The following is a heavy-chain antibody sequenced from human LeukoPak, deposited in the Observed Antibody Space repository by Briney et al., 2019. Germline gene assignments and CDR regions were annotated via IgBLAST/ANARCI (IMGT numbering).Heavy chain of an antibody. CDR3: ARISGSYYLNWFDP. CDR2: IYYSGST. Sequence: SETLSLTCTVSGGSVSGYYWSWIRQPPGKGLEWIGYIYYSGSTNYNPSLKSRVTISVDTSKNQFSLKLSSVTAADTAVYYCARISGSYYLNWFDPWGQGTLVTVSS. J-gene: IGHJ5*02. CDR1: GGSVSGYY. V-gene: IGHV4-59*02. D-gene: IGHD1-26*01.